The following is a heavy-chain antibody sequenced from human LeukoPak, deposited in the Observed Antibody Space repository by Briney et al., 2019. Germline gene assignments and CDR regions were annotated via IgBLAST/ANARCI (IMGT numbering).Heavy chain of an antibody. Sequence: PGRSLRLSCAASGCTFSSYGMHWVRQAPGKGLEWVAVIWYDGSNKYYADSVKGRFTISRDNSKNTLYLQMNSLRAEDTAVYYCARASMTGGAAGPLDAFDIWGQGTMVTVSS. J-gene: IGHJ3*02. D-gene: IGHD6-13*01. V-gene: IGHV3-33*01. CDR3: ARASMTGGAAGPLDAFDI. CDR2: IWYDGSNK. CDR1: GCTFSSYG.